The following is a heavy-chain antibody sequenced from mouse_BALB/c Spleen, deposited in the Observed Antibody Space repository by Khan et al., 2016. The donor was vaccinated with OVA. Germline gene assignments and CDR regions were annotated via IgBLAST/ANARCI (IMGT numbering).Heavy chain of an antibody. Sequence: VQLKESGPSLVKPSQTLSLTCSVTGDSITSGFWNWIRKFPGNKFEYLGYITYGGNTYYNPSLKSRISFTRDTSKSQYFLQLNSVTTEDTATYFCARSYGSWAMDYWGQGTSVTVSS. D-gene: IGHD1-1*01. CDR2: ITYGGNT. V-gene: IGHV3-8*02. CDR3: ARSYGSWAMDY. CDR1: GDSITSGF. J-gene: IGHJ4*01.